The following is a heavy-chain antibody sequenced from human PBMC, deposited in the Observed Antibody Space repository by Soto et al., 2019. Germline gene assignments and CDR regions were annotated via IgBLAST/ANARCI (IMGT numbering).Heavy chain of an antibody. CDR2: IYYAGTT. Sequence: SETLSLTCTVSNGSISPNHWRWSRQPPGKGLEWIGYIYYAGTTTYNPSLQSRVSISVDTSKNEVSLKLTSVTAADTAVYFCARLGAYYQAMDSWGQGTLVT. V-gene: IGHV4-59*08. CDR1: NGSISPNH. J-gene: IGHJ1*01. CDR3: ARLGAYYQAMDS. D-gene: IGHD3-22*01.